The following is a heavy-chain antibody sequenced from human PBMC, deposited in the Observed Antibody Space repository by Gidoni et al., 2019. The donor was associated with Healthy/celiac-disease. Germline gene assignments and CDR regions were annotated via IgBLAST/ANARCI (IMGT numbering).Heavy chain of an antibody. CDR1: GFLFSSYG. Sequence: QRQLVESGGGVVQPGRSLRLSCAAAGFLFSSYGMHWVRQAPGKGLEWVVVISYDGSYKYYADSVKGRFTISRDSSKNTLYLQMNSLRAEDTAVYYCAKDPDSSGYIDYWGQGTLVTVSS. D-gene: IGHD3-22*01. V-gene: IGHV3-30*18. CDR3: AKDPDSSGYIDY. CDR2: ISYDGSYK. J-gene: IGHJ4*02.